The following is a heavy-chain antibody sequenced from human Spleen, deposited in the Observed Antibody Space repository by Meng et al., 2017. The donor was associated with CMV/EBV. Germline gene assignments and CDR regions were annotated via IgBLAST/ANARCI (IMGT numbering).Heavy chain of an antibody. J-gene: IGHJ4*02. Sequence: SGYYATLIRQPPGKGLEWIAEINHSGSSNYNASLKSRVSISIDTSKNQFSLRLNAVTAADTAVYYCARGRSDDFWSGYYRIFFDYWGQGTLVTVSS. CDR2: INHSGSS. V-gene: IGHV4-34*01. D-gene: IGHD3-3*01. CDR3: ARGRSDDFWSGYYRIFFDY. CDR1: SGYY.